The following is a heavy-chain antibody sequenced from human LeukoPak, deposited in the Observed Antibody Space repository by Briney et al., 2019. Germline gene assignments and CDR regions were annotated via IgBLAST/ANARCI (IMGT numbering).Heavy chain of an antibody. V-gene: IGHV3-21*01. Sequence: GGSLGLSCAASGFTFSSYSMNWVRQAPGKGLEWVSSISSSSSYIYYADSVKGRFTISRDNAKNSLYLQMNSLRAEDTAVYYCACYDFWSGYYDFDYWGQGTLVTVSS. CDR1: GFTFSSYS. J-gene: IGHJ4*02. D-gene: IGHD3-3*01. CDR3: ACYDFWSGYYDFDY. CDR2: ISSSSSYI.